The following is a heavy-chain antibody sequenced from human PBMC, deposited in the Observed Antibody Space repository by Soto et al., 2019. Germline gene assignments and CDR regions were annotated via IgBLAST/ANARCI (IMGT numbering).Heavy chain of an antibody. Sequence: QVQLAQSGAEVKRPGASVKVSCKASGYTFTTYYMHWVRQAPGQGLEWLGIINPNGGSTTYAQKFQGRVTMTRDTSTSTVYLELSSLRSEDTAVYYCARAGYCSGGTCFHGNCDYWGQGTLVTVSA. CDR1: GYTFTTYY. J-gene: IGHJ4*02. CDR3: ARAGYCSGGTCFHGNCDY. CDR2: INPNGGST. V-gene: IGHV1-46*01. D-gene: IGHD2-15*01.